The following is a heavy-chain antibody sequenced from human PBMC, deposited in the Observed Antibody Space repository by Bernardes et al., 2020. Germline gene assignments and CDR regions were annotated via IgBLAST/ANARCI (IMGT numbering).Heavy chain of an antibody. CDR3: ARQAQRKKEYYYYYGMDV. Sequence: GGSLRLSCAASGFTFDDYAMHWVRQAPGKGLEWVSGISWNSGSIGYADSVKGRFTISRDNAKNSLYLQMNSLRAEDTALYYCARQAQRKKEYYYYYGMDVWGQGTTVTVSS. V-gene: IGHV3-9*01. J-gene: IGHJ6*02. CDR1: GFTFDDYA. CDR2: ISWNSGSI.